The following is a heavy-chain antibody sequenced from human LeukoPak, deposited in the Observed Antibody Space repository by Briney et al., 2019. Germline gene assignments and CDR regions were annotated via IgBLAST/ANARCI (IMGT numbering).Heavy chain of an antibody. CDR2: LNWNGGST. Sequence: RTGGSLRLSCAASGFTFDDYGMSWVRQAPGKGLEWVSGLNWNGGSTGYADSVKGRFTISRDNAKNSLYLQMNSLRAEDTALYYCARVIYCSGGSCYGPFDYWGQGTLVTVSS. CDR3: ARVIYCSGGSCYGPFDY. V-gene: IGHV3-20*04. CDR1: GFTFDDYG. J-gene: IGHJ4*02. D-gene: IGHD2-15*01.